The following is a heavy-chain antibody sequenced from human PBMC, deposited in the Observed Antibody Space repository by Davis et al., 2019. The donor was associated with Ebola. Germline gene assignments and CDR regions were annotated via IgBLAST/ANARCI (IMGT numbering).Heavy chain of an antibody. CDR1: GGSFNNYY. V-gene: IGHV4-34*12. CDR3: ATLDYYDRPNT. Sequence: MPSDTLSLTCNVSGGSFNNYYWNWIRQPPGKGLEWIGEIIHSGRTFYNPSLKSRVSMSVDTSKNQFSLSLTSVSAADTAVYYCATLDYYDRPNTWGQGTLVTVSS. D-gene: IGHD3-22*01. J-gene: IGHJ5*02. CDR2: IIHSGRT.